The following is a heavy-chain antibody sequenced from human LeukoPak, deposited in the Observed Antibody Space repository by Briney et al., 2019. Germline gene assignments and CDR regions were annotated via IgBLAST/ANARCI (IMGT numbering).Heavy chain of an antibody. D-gene: IGHD3-10*01. CDR3: ARLYGSGSYYPYYFDY. Sequence: PSETLSLTCTVSGGSISNYYWSWIRQPPGKGLEWIGYIYYSGSTYYNPSLKSRVTISVDTSKNQFSLKLSSVTAADTAVYYCARLYGSGSYYPYYFDYWGQGTLVTVSS. V-gene: IGHV4-30-4*01. CDR2: IYYSGST. J-gene: IGHJ4*02. CDR1: GGSISNYY.